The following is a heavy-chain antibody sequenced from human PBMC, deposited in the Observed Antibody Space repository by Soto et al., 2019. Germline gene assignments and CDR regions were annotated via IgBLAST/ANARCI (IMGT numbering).Heavy chain of an antibody. Sequence: SETLSLTCTVSGGSISSGGYYWSWIRQHPGKGLEWIGDIYYSGNAYYNPSLQTRVTISVDKSKSQFSLKLNSVTAADSAVYFCARLEGLATISYYFDFWGPGALVTVSS. J-gene: IGHJ4*02. CDR1: GGSISSGGYY. CDR2: IYYSGNA. D-gene: IGHD3-9*01. CDR3: ARLEGLATISYYFDF. V-gene: IGHV4-31*03.